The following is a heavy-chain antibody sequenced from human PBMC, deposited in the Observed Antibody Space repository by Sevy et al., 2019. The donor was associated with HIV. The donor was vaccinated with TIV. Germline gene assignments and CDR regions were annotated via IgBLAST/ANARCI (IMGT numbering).Heavy chain of an antibody. Sequence: GGSLRLSCAASGFTFSSYAMSWVRQAPGKGLEWVSGLSGSGGSTNYADSVKGRFALSRDNSKNTLYLQMNNLRAEDTAIYFCAKDRIWELGDAFDIWGQGTMVTVSS. D-gene: IGHD1-7*01. CDR3: AKDRIWELGDAFDI. V-gene: IGHV3-23*01. CDR1: GFTFSSYA. CDR2: LSGSGGST. J-gene: IGHJ3*02.